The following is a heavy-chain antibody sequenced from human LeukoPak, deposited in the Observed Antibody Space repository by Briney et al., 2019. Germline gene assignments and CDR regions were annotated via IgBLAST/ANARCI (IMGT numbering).Heavy chain of an antibody. CDR2: ISWNSGSI. CDR1: GFTFDDYA. D-gene: IGHD3-22*01. Sequence: PGGSLRLSCAASGFTFDDYAMHWVRQAPGKGLEWVSGISWNSGSIGYEDSVKGRFTISRDNAKNSLYLQMNSLRAEDTALYYCAKGRTYYYDSSGYPDYWGQGTLVTVSS. J-gene: IGHJ4*02. V-gene: IGHV3-9*01. CDR3: AKGRTYYYDSSGYPDY.